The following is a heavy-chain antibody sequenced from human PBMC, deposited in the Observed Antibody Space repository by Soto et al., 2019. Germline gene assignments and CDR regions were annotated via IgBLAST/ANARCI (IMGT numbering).Heavy chain of an antibody. CDR2: INPSGGST. D-gene: IGHD2-15*01. CDR1: GYTFTSYY. CDR3: ARDTCSGGSCYPYFGY. J-gene: IGHJ4*02. V-gene: IGHV1-46*01. Sequence: GASVKVSCKASGYTFTSYYMHWVRQAPGQGLEWMGIINPSGGSTSYAQKFQGRVTMTRDTSTSTVYMELGRLRPEDPAVSYCARDTCSGGSCYPYFGYWGQGSLVSVSS.